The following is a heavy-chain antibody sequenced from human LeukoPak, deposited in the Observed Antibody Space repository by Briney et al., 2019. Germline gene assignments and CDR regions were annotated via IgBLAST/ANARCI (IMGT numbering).Heavy chain of an antibody. Sequence: GGSLRLSCEASGFTFSGFGMHWVRQAPGKGLEWVAFMRYDGSSEFYVDSVKGRFTISRDNSKNTLYLQMNGLRGEDTAVYHCAKPGFQFGYYYYYMDVGGKGTTVTVSS. D-gene: IGHD3-10*01. CDR1: GFTFSGFG. CDR2: MRYDGSSE. CDR3: AKPGFQFGYYYYYMDV. J-gene: IGHJ6*03. V-gene: IGHV3-30*02.